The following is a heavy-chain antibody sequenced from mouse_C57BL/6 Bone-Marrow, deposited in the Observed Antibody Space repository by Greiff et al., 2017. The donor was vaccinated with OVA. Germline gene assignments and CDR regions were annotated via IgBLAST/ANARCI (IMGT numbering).Heavy chain of an antibody. CDR1: GYSFTDYN. CDR3: AFYDGSSYRYFDV. V-gene: IGHV1-39*01. CDR2: INPNYGTP. D-gene: IGHD1-1*01. J-gene: IGHJ1*03. Sequence: EVKLQESGPELVKPGASVKISCKASGYSFTDYNMNWVKQSNGKSLEWIGVINPNYGTPSYNQKFKGKATLTVDQSSSTAYMQLNSLTSEDSAVYYCAFYDGSSYRYFDVWGTGTTVTVSS.